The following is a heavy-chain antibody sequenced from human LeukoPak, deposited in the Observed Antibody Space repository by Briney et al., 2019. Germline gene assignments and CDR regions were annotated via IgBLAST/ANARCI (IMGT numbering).Heavy chain of an antibody. CDR2: IIPIFGAA. CDR3: ARDIGGYSGYDYDKYYFDY. Sequence: SGKVSCKASGGTFSSYAISWVRQAPGQGLEWMGGIIPIFGAANYAQKFQGRVTITADESTSTAYMELSSLRSEDTAVYYCARDIGGYSGYDYDKYYFDYWGQGTLVTVSS. CDR1: GGTFSSYA. J-gene: IGHJ4*02. V-gene: IGHV1-69*01. D-gene: IGHD5-12*01.